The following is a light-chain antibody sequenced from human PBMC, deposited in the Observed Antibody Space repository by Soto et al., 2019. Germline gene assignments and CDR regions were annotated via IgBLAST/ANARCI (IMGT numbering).Light chain of an antibody. CDR2: DVA. J-gene: IGKJ4*01. V-gene: IGKV1-5*01. Sequence: DIQMTQYPSTLSASVGDRVTITCRASQSIDRWLAWYQQRPGRAPKLLIYDVANLETGVPSRFSGSGSETEFTLTISSLQPDDFAIYYCQQYNSYPLTFGGGTKVDIK. CDR1: QSIDRW. CDR3: QQYNSYPLT.